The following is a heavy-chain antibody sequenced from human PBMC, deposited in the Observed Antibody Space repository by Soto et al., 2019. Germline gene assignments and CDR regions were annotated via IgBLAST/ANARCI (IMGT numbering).Heavy chain of an antibody. D-gene: IGHD1-1*01. CDR2: INPNSGGT. V-gene: IGHV1-2*04. Sequence: GASVKVSCKASGYTFTGYYMHWVRQAPGQGLERMGWINPNSGGTNYAQKFQGWVTMTRDTSISTAYMELSRLRSDDTAVYYCARAPVERSSYYYYYMDVWGKGTTVTVSS. CDR1: GYTFTGYY. J-gene: IGHJ6*03. CDR3: ARAPVERSSYYYYYMDV.